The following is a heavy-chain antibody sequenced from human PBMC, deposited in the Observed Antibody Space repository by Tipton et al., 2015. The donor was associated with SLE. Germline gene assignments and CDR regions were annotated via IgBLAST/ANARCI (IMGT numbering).Heavy chain of an antibody. CDR2: ISAYNGNT. CDR1: GYTFTTYG. Sequence: QVQLVQSGAEVKKPGASVKVSCKASGYTFTTYGISWVRQAPGQGLEWMGWISAYNGNTNYAQKLQGRVTMTTDTSTSTAYMALRSLRSDDTAVYDCAWASAIFGVDPSFDYWGQGTLVTVSS. CDR3: AWASAIFGVDPSFDY. D-gene: IGHD3-3*01. V-gene: IGHV1-18*01. J-gene: IGHJ4*02.